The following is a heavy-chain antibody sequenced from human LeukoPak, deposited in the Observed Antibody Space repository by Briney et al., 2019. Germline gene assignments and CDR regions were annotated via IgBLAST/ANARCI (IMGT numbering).Heavy chain of an antibody. CDR1: GGSFSGYY. CDR2: INHSGST. J-gene: IGHJ4*02. Sequence: KTSETLSLTCAVYGGSFSGYYWSWIRQPPGKGLEWIGEINHSGSTNYNTSLKSRVTISVDTSKNQFSLKLSSVTAADTAVYYCARGSTPPRYSSSPTGFDYWAKRSASRYSSSPTGFDYWGQGTLVTVSS. CDR3: ARGSTPPRYSSSPTGFDYWAKRSASRYSSSPTGFDY. V-gene: IGHV4-34*01. D-gene: IGHD6-13*01.